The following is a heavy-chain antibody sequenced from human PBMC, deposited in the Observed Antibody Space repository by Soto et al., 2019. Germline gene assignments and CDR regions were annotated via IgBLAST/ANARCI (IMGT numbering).Heavy chain of an antibody. D-gene: IGHD2-15*01. CDR1: GFTFRTYT. CDR3: ARDRGYDAHDYYYNAMDV. Sequence: LRLSCISSGFTFRTYTMNWVRQAPGKGLEWVSGIRGFSPYTFYAESVRGRFTISRDNAKNSLYLQMNSLRAEDTAVYYCARDRGYDAHDYYYNAMDVWGQGTTVTVSS. CDR2: IRGFSPYT. J-gene: IGHJ6*02. V-gene: IGHV3-21*01.